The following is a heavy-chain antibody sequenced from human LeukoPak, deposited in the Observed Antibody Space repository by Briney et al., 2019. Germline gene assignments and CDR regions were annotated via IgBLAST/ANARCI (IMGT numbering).Heavy chain of an antibody. CDR2: IRSKANSYAT. D-gene: IGHD4-17*01. Sequence: PGGSLKLSCAASGFTFSGSAMHWVRQASGKGLEWVGRIRSKANSYATAYAASVKGRFTISRDNSKNTLYLQMNSLRAEDTAVYYCARGAYYGDYVPYYFDYWGQGTLVTVSS. CDR3: ARGAYYGDYVPYYFDY. J-gene: IGHJ4*02. CDR1: GFTFSGSA. V-gene: IGHV3-73*01.